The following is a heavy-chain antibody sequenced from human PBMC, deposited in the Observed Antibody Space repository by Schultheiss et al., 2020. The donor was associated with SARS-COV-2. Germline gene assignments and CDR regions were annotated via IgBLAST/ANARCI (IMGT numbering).Heavy chain of an antibody. CDR2: TRNKANGYTT. J-gene: IGHJ3*02. CDR3: ARAYSGTSHGGAFDI. D-gene: IGHD1-26*01. CDR1: GGSFSGYS. V-gene: IGHV3-72*01. Sequence: LSLTCAVYGGSFSGYSWSWIRQSPGKGLEWVGRTRNKANGYTTHYAASVKGRFTILRDDSKNSLYLQMNSLKTEDTAVYYCARAYSGTSHGGAFDIWGQGTMVTVSS.